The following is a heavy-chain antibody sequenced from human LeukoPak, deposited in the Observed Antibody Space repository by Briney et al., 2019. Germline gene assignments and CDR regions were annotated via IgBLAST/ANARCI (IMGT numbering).Heavy chain of an antibody. CDR1: GASISNSTYY. J-gene: IGHJ4*02. Sequence: PSETLSLTCNVSGASISNSTYYWGWIRQPPGKGLEWIGSIYYSGSTYCKPSLKSRLTISVDTSKNQFSLNLSSVTAADTAVYYCARGAASWDYWGQGTLVTVSS. CDR3: ARGAASWDY. V-gene: IGHV4-39*07. D-gene: IGHD2-15*01. CDR2: IYYSGST.